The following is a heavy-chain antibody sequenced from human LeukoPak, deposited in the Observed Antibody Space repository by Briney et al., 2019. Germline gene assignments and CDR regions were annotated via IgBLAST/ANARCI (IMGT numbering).Heavy chain of an antibody. D-gene: IGHD3-22*01. J-gene: IGHJ6*03. Sequence: PQTLSLTCTVSGGSISSGGYFWSWIHHHPRKGLEWIAHIYHAGSTHDNPSLRGRVAISLDTSANQFSLRLSSVTAADTAVYFCARATHYSASTGGPYMDVWGQGTTVTVSS. V-gene: IGHV4-31*03. CDR2: IYHAGST. CDR3: ARATHYSASTGGPYMDV. CDR1: GGSISSGGYF.